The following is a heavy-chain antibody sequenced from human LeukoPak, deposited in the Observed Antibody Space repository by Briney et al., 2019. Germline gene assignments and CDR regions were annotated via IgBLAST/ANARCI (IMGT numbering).Heavy chain of an antibody. CDR3: AKSPGWRAPYFDY. CDR2: IYSGGST. Sequence: GGSLRLSCAASGFTVSSNYMSWVRQAPGKGLEWVSVIYSGGSTYYADSVKGRFTISRDNSKNTLYLQMNSLRVEDTAVYYCAKSPGWRAPYFDYWGQGTLVTVSS. J-gene: IGHJ4*02. V-gene: IGHV3-66*01. D-gene: IGHD6-19*01. CDR1: GFTVSSNY.